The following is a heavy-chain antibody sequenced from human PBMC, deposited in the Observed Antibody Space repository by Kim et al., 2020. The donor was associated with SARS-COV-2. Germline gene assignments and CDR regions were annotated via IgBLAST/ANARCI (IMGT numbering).Heavy chain of an antibody. CDR1: GGSISSSSYY. Sequence: SETLSLTCTVSGGSISSSSYYWGWIRQPPGKGLEWIGSIYYSGSTYYNPSLKSRVTISVDTSKNQFSLKLSSVTAADTAVYYCARQVYGYKPEALFFDYWGQGTLVTVSS. CDR3: ARQVYGYKPEALFFDY. V-gene: IGHV4-39*01. J-gene: IGHJ4*02. D-gene: IGHD2-8*01. CDR2: IYYSGST.